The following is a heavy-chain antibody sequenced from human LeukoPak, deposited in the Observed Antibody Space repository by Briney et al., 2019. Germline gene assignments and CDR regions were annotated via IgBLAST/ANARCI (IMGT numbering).Heavy chain of an antibody. V-gene: IGHV4-61*08. CDR2: IYYSGST. Sequence: KASETLSLTCTVSGGSISSGDYYWSWIRQPPGKGLEWIGYIYYSGSTNYNPSLKSRVTISVDTSKNQFSLKLSSVTAADTAVYYCARDWGELHYMDVWGKGTTVTVSS. J-gene: IGHJ6*03. CDR1: GGSISSGDYY. CDR3: ARDWGELHYMDV. D-gene: IGHD1-26*01.